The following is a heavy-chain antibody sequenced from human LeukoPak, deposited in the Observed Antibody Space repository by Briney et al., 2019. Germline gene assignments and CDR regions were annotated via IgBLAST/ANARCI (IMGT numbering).Heavy chain of an antibody. Sequence: SSETLSLTCTVSGGSISSYYWSWIRQPPGKGQEWIGYIYYSGTTNYNPSLKSRVTISVDTSKNQFSLRLSSVTAADTAIYYCARAVSGRFDYWGQGTLVTVSS. J-gene: IGHJ4*02. V-gene: IGHV4-59*08. CDR1: GGSISSYY. CDR2: IYYSGTT. D-gene: IGHD6-19*01. CDR3: ARAVSGRFDY.